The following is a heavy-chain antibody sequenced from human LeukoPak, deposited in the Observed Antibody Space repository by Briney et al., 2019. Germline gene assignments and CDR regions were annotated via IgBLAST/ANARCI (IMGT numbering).Heavy chain of an antibody. Sequence: ASVKVSCKASGYTFTSYGIGWVRQVPGQGLEWMGWISPYNGNTNYAQKVQGRVTMTTDTSTSTAYMELRSLRSDGTAVYYCAKTPSYDVLTGNWFDPWGQGTLVTVSS. J-gene: IGHJ5*02. D-gene: IGHD3-9*01. CDR1: GYTFTSYG. CDR3: AKTPSYDVLTGNWFDP. V-gene: IGHV1-18*01. CDR2: ISPYNGNT.